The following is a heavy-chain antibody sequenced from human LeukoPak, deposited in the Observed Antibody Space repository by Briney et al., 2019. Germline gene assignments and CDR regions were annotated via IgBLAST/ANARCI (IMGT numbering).Heavy chain of an antibody. CDR1: GGTFSSYA. J-gene: IGHJ3*02. CDR2: IGAQYANT. V-gene: IGHV1-18*01. Sequence: ASVKVSCKASGGTFSSYAISWVRQAPGQGLEWMGWIGAQYANTESSQNFQGRLTMTTDTSTTTAYMELRSLRSDDTAMYYCARDGFHYGSGSYHAFDIWGQGTMVTVSS. D-gene: IGHD3-10*01. CDR3: ARDGFHYGSGSYHAFDI.